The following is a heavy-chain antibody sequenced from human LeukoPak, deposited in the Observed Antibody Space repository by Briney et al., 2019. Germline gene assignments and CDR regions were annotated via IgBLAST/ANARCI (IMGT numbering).Heavy chain of an antibody. Sequence: GGSLRLSCAASGFTFSNYAMTWVRQAPGKGLEWVSGISGSGGSTYYADSVKGRFTISRDNSKNTLYLQMNSLRAEDTAVYYCAKANIAVAGTAWFDPWGQGTLVTVSS. CDR1: GFTFSNYA. CDR3: AKANIAVAGTAWFDP. CDR2: ISGSGGST. V-gene: IGHV3-23*01. J-gene: IGHJ5*02. D-gene: IGHD6-19*01.